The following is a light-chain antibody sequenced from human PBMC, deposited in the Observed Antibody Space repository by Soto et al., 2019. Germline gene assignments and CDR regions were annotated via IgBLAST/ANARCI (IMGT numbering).Light chain of an antibody. J-gene: IGKJ5*01. Sequence: EIVMTHSPATLSVSPGERATLSCRASQSVSSNLAWYQQKPGQAPRLLIYGASTRATGIPARFSGSGSGTEFTLTISSLQSEDFAVYYCQQYNNWPPSITFGQGTRLAIK. V-gene: IGKV3-15*01. CDR1: QSVSSN. CDR2: GAS. CDR3: QQYNNWPPSIT.